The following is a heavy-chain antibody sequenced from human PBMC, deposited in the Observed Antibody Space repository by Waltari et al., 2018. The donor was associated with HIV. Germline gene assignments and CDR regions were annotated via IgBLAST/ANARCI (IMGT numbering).Heavy chain of an antibody. CDR1: GFTVSSNY. V-gene: IGHV3-66*01. J-gene: IGHJ6*02. CDR3: ARDSAADGMDV. D-gene: IGHD6-13*01. Sequence: EVQLVESGGGLVQPGGSLRLSCAASGFTVSSNYMSWVRQAPGKGLGGVSVIDSGGSTDYTDSVKCRFTISRDNSKNTLYLQRNSLRAEDTAVYYCARDSAADGMDVWGQGTTVTVSS. CDR2: IDSGGST.